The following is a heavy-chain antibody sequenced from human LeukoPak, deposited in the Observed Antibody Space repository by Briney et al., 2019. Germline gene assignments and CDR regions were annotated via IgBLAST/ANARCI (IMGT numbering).Heavy chain of an antibody. CDR1: GASVSTNNW. D-gene: IGHD2-15*01. Sequence: SETLSLTCVVSGASVSTNNWWTWVRQAPGKGLEWIWEVYHSGLTNYSPSLKSRVTMSIDKSKNIFSLNLTSVTAADTALYYCARGYCTGGNCYSFGYWGQGTLVTVSS. CDR2: VYHSGLT. V-gene: IGHV4/OR15-8*02. J-gene: IGHJ4*02. CDR3: ARGYCTGGNCYSFGY.